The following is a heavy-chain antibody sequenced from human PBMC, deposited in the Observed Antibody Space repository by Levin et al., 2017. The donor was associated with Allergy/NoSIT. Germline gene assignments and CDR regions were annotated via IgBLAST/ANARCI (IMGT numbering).Heavy chain of an antibody. CDR3: ARAGPAGYYDYIWGSDEGFDY. D-gene: IGHD3-16*01. J-gene: IGHJ4*02. CDR1: GGSISSSNW. CDR2: IYHSGST. Sequence: SETLSLTCAVSGGSISSSNWWSWVRQPPGKGLEWIGEIYHSGSTNYNPSLKSRVTISVDKSKNQFSLKLSSVTAADTAVYYCARAGPAGYYDYIWGSDEGFDYWGQGTLVTVSS. V-gene: IGHV4-4*02.